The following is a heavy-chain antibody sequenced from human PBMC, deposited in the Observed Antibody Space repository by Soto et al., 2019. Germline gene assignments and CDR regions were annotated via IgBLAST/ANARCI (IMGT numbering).Heavy chain of an antibody. Sequence: PGGSLRLSCGASGFTFATYAISWGRQAPGKGLEWVSAISATGISTHYADSVKGRVTISRDNSANTLSLEMSSLTAEDTAVYYCARDKDTSSWTGFDFWGHGTLVTVSS. CDR1: GFTFATYA. J-gene: IGHJ4*01. V-gene: IGHV3-23*01. CDR3: ARDKDTSSWTGFDF. CDR2: ISATGIST. D-gene: IGHD1-1*01.